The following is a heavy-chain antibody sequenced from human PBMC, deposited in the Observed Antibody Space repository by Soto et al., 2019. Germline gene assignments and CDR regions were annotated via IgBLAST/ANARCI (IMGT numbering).Heavy chain of an antibody. D-gene: IGHD6-6*01. V-gene: IGHV4-61*01. Sequence: PSETLSLTCTVSGGSVNSGHYYWNWIRQSPGKGLEWIGYIYYSGSTNYNSSLKSRLSISIDTSKNQFSLKLSSVTAADTAVYYCARGRFIAARLPFDYWGQGTLVTVSS. J-gene: IGHJ4*02. CDR2: IYYSGST. CDR3: ARGRFIAARLPFDY. CDR1: GGSVNSGHYY.